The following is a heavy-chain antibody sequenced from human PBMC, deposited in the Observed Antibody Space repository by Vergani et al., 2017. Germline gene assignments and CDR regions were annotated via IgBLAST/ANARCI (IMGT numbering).Heavy chain of an antibody. J-gene: IGHJ6*03. Sequence: QVQLQESGPGLVKPSETLSLTCTVSGGSISSYYWSWIRQPPGKGLEWIGYIYYSGSTNYNPSLKSRVTISVETSKNQFSLKLSSVTAADTAVYYCAKVVVPAAMLVDYYYMDVWGKGTTVTVSS. D-gene: IGHD2-2*01. CDR1: GGSISSYY. V-gene: IGHV4-59*01. CDR2: IYYSGST. CDR3: AKVVVPAAMLVDYYYMDV.